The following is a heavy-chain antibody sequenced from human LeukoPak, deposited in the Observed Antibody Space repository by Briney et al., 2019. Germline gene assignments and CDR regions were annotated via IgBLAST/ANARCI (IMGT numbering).Heavy chain of an antibody. CDR2: INPNSSGT. D-gene: IGHD3-22*01. Sequence: GASVKVSCKASGYTFTGYYMHWVRQAPGQRLEWMGWINPNSSGTNYAQKFQGRVTMTRDTSISTAYMELSRLRSDDTAVYYCARGGYYYDSSGYSPFDYWGQGTLVTVSS. V-gene: IGHV1-2*02. CDR1: GYTFTGYY. CDR3: ARGGYYYDSSGYSPFDY. J-gene: IGHJ4*02.